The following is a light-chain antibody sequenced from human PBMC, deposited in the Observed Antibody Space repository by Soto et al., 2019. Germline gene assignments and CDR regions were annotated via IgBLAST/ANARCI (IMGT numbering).Light chain of an antibody. Sequence: QSVLTQPPSASGTPGQRVTISCSGSSSDIGRNFVSWYQQVPGTAPKLLIQTNNQRPSGVPDRFSGSKSGTSASLAISGLHSEDEADYYCAAWDDSLNARGVFGGGTKLTVL. J-gene: IGLJ3*02. CDR1: SSDIGRNF. CDR3: AAWDDSLNARGV. CDR2: TNN. V-gene: IGLV1-44*01.